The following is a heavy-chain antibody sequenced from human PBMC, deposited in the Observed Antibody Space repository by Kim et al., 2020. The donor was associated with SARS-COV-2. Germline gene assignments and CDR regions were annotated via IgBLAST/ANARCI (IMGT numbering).Heavy chain of an antibody. J-gene: IGHJ6*03. Sequence: GGSLRLSCAASGFTFSSCAMHWVRQAPGKGLEWVAVISYDGSNKYYADSVKGRFTISRDNSKNTLYLQMNSLRAEDTALYYCARDPMISFRGVIYFYYC. V-gene: IGHV3-30-3*01. CDR3: ARDPMISFRGVIYFYYC. CDR2: ISYDGSNK. CDR1: GFTFSSCA. D-gene: IGHD3-10*01.